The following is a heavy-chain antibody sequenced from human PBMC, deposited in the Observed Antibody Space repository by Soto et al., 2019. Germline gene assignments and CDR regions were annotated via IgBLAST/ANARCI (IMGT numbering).Heavy chain of an antibody. J-gene: IGHJ6*02. CDR1: GFTFSSYG. D-gene: IGHD3-22*01. CDR2: ISYDGSNK. Sequence: XGALKLSCSASGFTFSSYGMHWVRQAPGKGLEWVAVISYDGSNKYYADSVKGRFTISRDNSKNTLYLQMNSLRAEDTAVYYCAKDSIDYYDSSGYYLYYYYGMDVSGQGTTVTVSS. CDR3: AKDSIDYYDSSGYYLYYYYGMDV. V-gene: IGHV3-30*18.